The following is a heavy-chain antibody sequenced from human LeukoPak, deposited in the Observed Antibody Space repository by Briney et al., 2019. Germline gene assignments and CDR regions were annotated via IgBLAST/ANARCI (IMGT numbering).Heavy chain of an antibody. CDR2: IYPGDSDT. CDR1: GYTFTSYW. D-gene: IGHD5-24*01. J-gene: IGHJ4*02. V-gene: IGHV5-51*01. Sequence: GESLKISCKASGYTFTSYWIAWVRQMPGKGLEWMGIIYPGDSDTRYSPSFQGQVTISADKSSNTASLQWSSLKASDTAMYYCARQRVGYSFDYWGQGTLVTVSS. CDR3: ARQRVGYSFDY.